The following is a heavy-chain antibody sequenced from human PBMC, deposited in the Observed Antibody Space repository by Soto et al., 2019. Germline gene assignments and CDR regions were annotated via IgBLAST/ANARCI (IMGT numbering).Heavy chain of an antibody. CDR1: GFSFRSYA. V-gene: IGHV3-30-3*01. Sequence: SLRLSCAASGFSFRSYAMHWVRQAPGKGLEWVAVISDDGGNNYYAESVKGRFTISRDNSKNTLYLQMNSLRAEDTAVYYCASGRDSGWSYYYYYGMDVWGQGTTVTVSS. CDR3: ASGRDSGWSYYYYYGMDV. J-gene: IGHJ6*02. CDR2: ISDDGGNN. D-gene: IGHD6-19*01.